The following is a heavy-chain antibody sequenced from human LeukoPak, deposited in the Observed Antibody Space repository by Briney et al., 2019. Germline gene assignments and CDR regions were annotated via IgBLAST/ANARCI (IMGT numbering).Heavy chain of an antibody. CDR2: IYPGDSDT. CDR1: GYSLTSYW. CDR3: ARVRYGDGMSPYFDY. J-gene: IGHJ4*02. D-gene: IGHD4-17*01. V-gene: IGHV5-51*01. Sequence: HGESLKISCKGSGYSLTSYWIGWVRQMPGKGLEWMGIIYPGDSDTRYSPSFQGQVTISADKSISTAYLQWSSLKASDTAMYYCARVRYGDGMSPYFDYWGQGTLVTVSS.